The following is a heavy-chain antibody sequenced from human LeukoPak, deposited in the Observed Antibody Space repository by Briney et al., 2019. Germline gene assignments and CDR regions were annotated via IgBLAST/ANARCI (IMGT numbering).Heavy chain of an antibody. J-gene: IGHJ4*02. D-gene: IGHD3-22*01. V-gene: IGHV1-2*06. Sequence: ASVKVSCKASGYTFTGYYMHWVRQAPGQGLEWMGRINPNSGGTNYAQKFQGRVTMTRDTSISTAYMELSRLRSDDTAVYYCARGGNNHYYHSNTLADYWGQGTLVTVSS. CDR1: GYTFTGYY. CDR3: ARGGNNHYYHSNTLADY. CDR2: INPNSGGT.